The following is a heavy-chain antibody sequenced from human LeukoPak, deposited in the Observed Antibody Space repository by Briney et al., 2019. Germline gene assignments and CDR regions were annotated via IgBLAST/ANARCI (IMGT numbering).Heavy chain of an antibody. Sequence: PGGSLRLSCAASGFTFSSYAMSWVRQAPGKGLEWVSFISPSADRTSNADSVEGRFTISRDNPRNTLYLQMNSLRDEDTAVYYCAIVHGYYDGSGYWVQWGQGTLVTVSS. V-gene: IGHV3-23*01. CDR3: AIVHGYYDGSGYWVQ. CDR1: GFTFSSYA. CDR2: ISPSADRT. J-gene: IGHJ4*02. D-gene: IGHD3-22*01.